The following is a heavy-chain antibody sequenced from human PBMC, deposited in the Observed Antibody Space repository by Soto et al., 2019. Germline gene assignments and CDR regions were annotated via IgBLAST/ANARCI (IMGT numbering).Heavy chain of an antibody. D-gene: IGHD3-10*01. V-gene: IGHV3-23*01. Sequence: VRLSCAASGFTLGRYGMSWVRQAPGKGLEWVSAVSPNGQGIYYADSVRGRFTISRDFSKNTVFLHMDSLRAEDTAVYYCAKDRDYPRDYFHYWGQGTLVTVSS. CDR3: AKDRDYPRDYFHY. CDR2: VSPNGQGI. J-gene: IGHJ4*02. CDR1: GFTLGRYG.